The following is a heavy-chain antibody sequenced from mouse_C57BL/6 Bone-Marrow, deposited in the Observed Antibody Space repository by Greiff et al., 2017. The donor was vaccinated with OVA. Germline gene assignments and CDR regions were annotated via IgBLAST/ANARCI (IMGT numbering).Heavy chain of an antibody. Sequence: QVQLQQSGAELARPGASVKLSCKASGYTFTSYGISWVKQSTGQGLEWIGEIYPRSGNTYYNEKFKGKATLTADKSSSTAYMELRSLTSEDSAVYICARRHYNNRGSAYWGQGTLVTVSA. CDR2: IYPRSGNT. D-gene: IGHD2-5*01. V-gene: IGHV1-81*01. CDR1: GYTFTSYG. CDR3: ARRHYNNRGSAY. J-gene: IGHJ3*01.